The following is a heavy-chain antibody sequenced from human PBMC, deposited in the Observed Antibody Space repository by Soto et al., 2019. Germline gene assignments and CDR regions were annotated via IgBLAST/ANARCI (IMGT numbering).Heavy chain of an antibody. D-gene: IGHD2-2*01. CDR3: AKVRVGCSSNNCYGFDY. CDR2: ISGSGGST. Sequence: EVQLLESGGGLVQPGGSLRLSCAASGFTFSSYAMSWVRQAPGKGLEWVSAISGSGGSTYYADSVKGRFTISRDNSKNTLYLQMNSLRAEDTAVYYCAKVRVGCSSNNCYGFDYWGQGTLVTVSS. CDR1: GFTFSSYA. J-gene: IGHJ4*02. V-gene: IGHV3-23*01.